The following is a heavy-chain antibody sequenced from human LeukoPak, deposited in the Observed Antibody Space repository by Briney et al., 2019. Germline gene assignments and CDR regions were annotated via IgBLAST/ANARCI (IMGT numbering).Heavy chain of an antibody. Sequence: SETLSLTCTVSGGSISSYYWSWLRQPPGKGLEWIGYIYYSGSTNYNPSLKSRVTISVDTSKNQFSLKLSSVTAADTAVYYCASTQAVGATLDAFDIWGQGTMVTVSS. J-gene: IGHJ3*02. CDR1: GGSISSYY. V-gene: IGHV4-59*01. D-gene: IGHD1-26*01. CDR3: ASTQAVGATLDAFDI. CDR2: IYYSGST.